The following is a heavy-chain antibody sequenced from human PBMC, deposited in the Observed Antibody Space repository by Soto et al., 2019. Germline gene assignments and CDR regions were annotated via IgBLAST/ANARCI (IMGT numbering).Heavy chain of an antibody. Sequence: AASGFTVSSNYMSWVRQAPGKGLEWVSVIYSGDSTYYADSVKGRFTISRDNSKNTLYLQMNSLRAEDTATYFCVSWVSAHFDYWGHGTPVTVSS. J-gene: IGHJ4*01. CDR1: GFTVSSNY. D-gene: IGHD2-8*01. CDR3: VSWVSAHFDY. V-gene: IGHV3-53*01. CDR2: IYSGDST.